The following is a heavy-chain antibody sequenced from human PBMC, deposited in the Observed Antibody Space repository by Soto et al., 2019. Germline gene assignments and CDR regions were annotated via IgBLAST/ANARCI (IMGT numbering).Heavy chain of an antibody. J-gene: IGHJ5*02. V-gene: IGHV3-74*01. D-gene: IGHD4-17*01. CDR3: ARVNDSGGPGIGFDP. CDR2: INSDGSST. CDR1: GFTISHLG. Sequence: GLPQRVPKATSGFTISHLGGRRISKVQGKGLVWVSRINSDGSSTNYADSVEGRFTISRDNAKNTLYLQMNSLRVADTVVYYWARVNDSGGPGIGFDPGGQVTLVTV.